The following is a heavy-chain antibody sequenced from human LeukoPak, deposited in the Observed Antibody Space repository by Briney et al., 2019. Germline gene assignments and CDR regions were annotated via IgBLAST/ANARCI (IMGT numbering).Heavy chain of an antibody. CDR1: GGSISSYY. D-gene: IGHD3-3*01. J-gene: IGHJ4*02. CDR3: ARDRAYDFWSGYYTGGIPD. CDR2: IYHSGST. V-gene: IGHV4-4*07. Sequence: SETLSLTCTVSGGSISSYYWSWIRQPAGKGLEWIGSIYHSGSTYYNPSLKSRVTISVDTSKNQFSLKLSSVTAADTAVYCCARDRAYDFWSGYYTGGIPDWGQGTLVTVSS.